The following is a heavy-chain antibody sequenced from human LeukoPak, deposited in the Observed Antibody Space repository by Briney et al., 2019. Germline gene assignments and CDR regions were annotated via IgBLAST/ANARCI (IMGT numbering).Heavy chain of an antibody. CDR3: ARVGRDTSSSFAFDI. CDR1: GYTFTSYG. Sequence: GASVKVSCNASGYTFTSYGISWVRQAPGQGLEWMGWISAYNGNTNYAQKLQGRVTMTTDTSTSRAYMELRSLRSDDTAVYYCARVGRDTSSSFAFDIWGQGTMVTVSS. D-gene: IGHD6-6*01. V-gene: IGHV1-18*01. J-gene: IGHJ3*02. CDR2: ISAYNGNT.